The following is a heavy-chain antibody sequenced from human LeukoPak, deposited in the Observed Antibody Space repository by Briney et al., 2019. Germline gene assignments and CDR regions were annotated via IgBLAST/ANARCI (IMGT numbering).Heavy chain of an antibody. CDR1: GFTISSDG. CDR2: IWYDGSNK. V-gene: IGHV3-33*08. Sequence: PGRSLRLSCAASGFTISSDGMHWVRQAPGKGLEWVAVIWYDGSNKYYADSVKGRFTISIDNSKNTLYLQMKSLRDEGAAVYYCARDRDSGSEVLDYWGRGTLVTVSS. CDR3: ARDRDSGSEVLDY. J-gene: IGHJ4*02. D-gene: IGHD1-26*01.